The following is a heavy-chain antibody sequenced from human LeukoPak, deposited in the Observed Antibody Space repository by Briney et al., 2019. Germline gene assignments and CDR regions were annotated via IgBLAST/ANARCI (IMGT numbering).Heavy chain of an antibody. CDR2: IYYSGST. CDR3: ARDRGRESAATSGYFDY. J-gene: IGHJ4*02. V-gene: IGHV4-31*03. D-gene: IGHD2-15*01. Sequence: PSETLSLTCTVSGGSTSSGGYYWSWIRQHPGKGLEWIGYIYYSGSTYYNPSLKSRVTISVDTSKNQFSLKLSSVTAADTAVYYCARDRGRESAATSGYFDYWGQGTLVTVSS. CDR1: GGSTSSGGYY.